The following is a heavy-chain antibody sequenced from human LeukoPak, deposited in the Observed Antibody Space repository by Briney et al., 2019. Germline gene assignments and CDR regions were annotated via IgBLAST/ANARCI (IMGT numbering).Heavy chain of an antibody. Sequence: PSETLSLTCAVYGGSFSGYYWSWIRQPPGKGLEWIGEINHSGSTNYNPSLKSRVTISVDTSKNQFSLKLSSVTAADTAVYYCARGEYSGYDYRRFDYWGQGTLVTVSS. CDR2: INHSGST. V-gene: IGHV4-34*01. D-gene: IGHD5-12*01. J-gene: IGHJ4*02. CDR3: ARGEYSGYDYRRFDY. CDR1: GGSFSGYY.